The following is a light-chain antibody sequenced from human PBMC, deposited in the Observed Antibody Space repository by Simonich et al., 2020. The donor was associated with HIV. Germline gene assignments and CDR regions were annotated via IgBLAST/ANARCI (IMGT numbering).Light chain of an antibody. V-gene: IGKV3-20*01. CDR1: QSVSSSY. CDR2: GAS. CDR3: QQHGASSIT. Sequence: EIVLTQSPGTLSLSPGERATLSCRASQSVSSSYLAWHQQKPGQAPRLRIYGASSRATGIPDRFSGSGSGADFTLTISRLEPEDFAVYYCQQHGASSITFGQGTRLEIK. J-gene: IGKJ5*01.